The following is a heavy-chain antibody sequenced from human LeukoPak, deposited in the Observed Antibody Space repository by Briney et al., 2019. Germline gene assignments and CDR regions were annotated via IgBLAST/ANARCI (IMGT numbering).Heavy chain of an antibody. D-gene: IGHD4-11*01. Sequence: GGSLRLSCAASGFTVSSNYMSWVRQAPGKGLEWVSVIYSGGSTYYADSVKGRFTISRDNSKNTLYLQMNSLRAEDTAVYYCARGLHPGHHYYYYMDVWGKGTTVTVSS. CDR3: ARGLHPGHHYYYYMDV. J-gene: IGHJ6*03. CDR1: GFTVSSNY. V-gene: IGHV3-53*01. CDR2: IYSGGST.